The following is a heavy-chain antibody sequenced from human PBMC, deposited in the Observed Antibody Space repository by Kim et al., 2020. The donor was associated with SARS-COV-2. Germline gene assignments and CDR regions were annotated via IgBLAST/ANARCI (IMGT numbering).Heavy chain of an antibody. V-gene: IGHV3-7*01. D-gene: IGHD2-15*01. Sequence: GGSLRLSCAASGFTFSSYWMSWVRQAPGKGLEWVANIKQDGSEKYYVDSVKGRFTISRDNAKNSLYLQMNSLRAEDTAVYYCARSAYCSGGSCSRHDAFDIWGQGTMVTVSS. CDR3: ARSAYCSGGSCSRHDAFDI. CDR2: IKQDGSEK. J-gene: IGHJ3*02. CDR1: GFTFSSYW.